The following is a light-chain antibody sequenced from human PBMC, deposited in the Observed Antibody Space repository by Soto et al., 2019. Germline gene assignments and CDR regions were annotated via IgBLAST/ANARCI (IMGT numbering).Light chain of an antibody. V-gene: IGLV2-14*03. CDR2: DVS. CDR3: SSYTSSSTPWV. J-gene: IGLJ1*01. Sequence: QSVLTQPTTESRSPGQSITISCTGNSSDVGGYNYVSWYQHHPGKAPKLMICDVSDRPSGVSNRFSGSKSGNTASLTISGLQAEDEADYYCSSYTSSSTPWVFGTGTKVTVL. CDR1: SSDVGGYNY.